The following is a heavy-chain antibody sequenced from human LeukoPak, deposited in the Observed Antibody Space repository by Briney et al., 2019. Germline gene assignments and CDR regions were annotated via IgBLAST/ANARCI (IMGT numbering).Heavy chain of an antibody. J-gene: IGHJ3*02. D-gene: IGHD3-9*01. V-gene: IGHV3-66*01. CDR2: IYSGGST. Sequence: GGSLRLSCAASGFTVSSNYMSWVRQAPGKGLEWVSVIYSGGSTYYADSVKGGFTISRDNSKNTLYLQMNSLRAEDTAVYYCASMYYDILTGYYPSDAFDIWGQGTMVTVSS. CDR3: ASMYYDILTGYYPSDAFDI. CDR1: GFTVSSNY.